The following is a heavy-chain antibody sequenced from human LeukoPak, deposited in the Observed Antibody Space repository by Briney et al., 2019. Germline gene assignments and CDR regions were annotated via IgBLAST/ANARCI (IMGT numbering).Heavy chain of an antibody. CDR1: GFTFSSYS. Sequence: GGSLRLSCAAFGFTFSSYSMNWVRQAPGKGLEWVSSIDFTSRYIYNADSVKGRFTISRDNAKNSLYLQMNSLRAEDTAVYYCARDMYSSSWYERDAFDIWGQGTMVTVSS. J-gene: IGHJ3*02. D-gene: IGHD6-13*01. CDR2: IDFTSRYI. V-gene: IGHV3-21*01. CDR3: ARDMYSSSWYERDAFDI.